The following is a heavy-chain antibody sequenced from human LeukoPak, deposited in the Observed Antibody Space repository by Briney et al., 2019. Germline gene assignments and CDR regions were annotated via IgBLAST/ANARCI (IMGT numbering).Heavy chain of an antibody. J-gene: IGHJ4*02. V-gene: IGHV4-39*07. CDR2: IYYSGST. Sequence: SSETLSLTCTVSGGSISSSSYYWGWIRQPPGKGLEWIESIYYSGSTYYNPSLKSRVTISVDTSKNQFSLKLSSVTAADTAVYYCARDYYDSSGYYFVGYWGQGTLVTVAS. D-gene: IGHD3-22*01. CDR1: GGSISSSSYY. CDR3: ARDYYDSSGYYFVGY.